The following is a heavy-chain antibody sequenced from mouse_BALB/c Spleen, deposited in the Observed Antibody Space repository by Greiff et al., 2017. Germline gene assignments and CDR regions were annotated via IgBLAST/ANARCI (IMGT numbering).Heavy chain of an antibody. V-gene: IGHV5-6-5*01. J-gene: IGHJ3*01. D-gene: IGHD4-1*01. CDR2: ISSGGST. Sequence: EVQLQESGGGLVKPGGSLKLSCAASGFTFSSYAMSWVRQTPEKRLEWVASISSGGSTYYPDSVKGRFTISRDNARNILYLQMSSLRSEDTAMYYCARAVTGTAYWGQGTLVTVSA. CDR1: GFTFSSYA. CDR3: ARAVTGTAY.